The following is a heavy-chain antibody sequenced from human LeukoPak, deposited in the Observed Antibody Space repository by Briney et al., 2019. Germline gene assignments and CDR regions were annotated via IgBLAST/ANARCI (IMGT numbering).Heavy chain of an antibody. J-gene: IGHJ4*02. CDR1: GYTFTSYW. CDR2: IYPGDSDT. D-gene: IGHD2-2*02. CDR3: ARRYCSSTSCYTGFDY. V-gene: IGHV5-51*01. Sequence: KVSCKASGYTFTSYWIGWVRQMPGKGLEWMGIIYPGDSDTRYSPSFQGQVTISADKSISTAYLQWSSLKASDTAMYYCARRYCSSTSCYTGFDYWGQGTLVTVSS.